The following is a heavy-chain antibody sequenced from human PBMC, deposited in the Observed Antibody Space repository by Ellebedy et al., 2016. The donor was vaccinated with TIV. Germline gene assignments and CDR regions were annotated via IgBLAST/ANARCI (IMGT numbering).Heavy chain of an antibody. CDR3: TTRSEIPRFDYGDYV. V-gene: IGHV3-15*01. Sequence: GESLKISCAASGFTFNTYSMNWVRQAPGKGLEWVGRIKSKTDGGTTDYAAPVKGRFTISRDDSKNTLYLQMNSLKTEDTAVYYCTTRSEIPRFDYGDYVWGQGTLVTVSS. CDR2: IKSKTDGGTT. J-gene: IGHJ4*02. D-gene: IGHD4-17*01. CDR1: GFTFNTYS.